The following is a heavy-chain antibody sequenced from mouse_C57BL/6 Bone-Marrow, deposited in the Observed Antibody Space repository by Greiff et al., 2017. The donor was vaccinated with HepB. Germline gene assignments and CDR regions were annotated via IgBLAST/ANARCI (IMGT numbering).Heavy chain of an antibody. Sequence: EVKLVESGEGLVKPGGSLKLSCAASGFTFSSYAMSWVRQTPEKRLEWVAYISSGGDYIYYADTVKGRFTISRDNARNTLYLQMSSLKSEDTAMYYCTRGYYVSSSDYWGQGTTLTVSS. CDR2: ISSGGDYI. CDR3: TRGYYVSSSDY. D-gene: IGHD1-1*01. J-gene: IGHJ2*01. CDR1: GFTFSSYA. V-gene: IGHV5-9-1*02.